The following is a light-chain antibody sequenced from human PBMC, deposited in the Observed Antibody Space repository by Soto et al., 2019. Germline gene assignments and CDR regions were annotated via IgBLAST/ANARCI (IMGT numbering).Light chain of an antibody. CDR2: GAS. CDR3: QQYGTLPTT. CDR1: QSVSTY. Sequence: DIVMTQSPSTLSVSPGERVPLSCMASQSVSTYLAWYQQTPGQAPRLLIYGASTRATGIPDRFSGSGSGTDFTLTISRLEPEDFTVYYCQQYGTLPTTFGPGTKVDIK. J-gene: IGKJ3*01. V-gene: IGKV3-20*01.